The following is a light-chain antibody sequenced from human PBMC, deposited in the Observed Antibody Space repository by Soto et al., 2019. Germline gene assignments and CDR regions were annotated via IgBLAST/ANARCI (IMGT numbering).Light chain of an antibody. CDR1: SSDVGGYNY. V-gene: IGLV2-14*01. Sequence: QSALTQPASVSGSPGQSITISCTGTSSDVGGYNYVSWYQQHPGKAPKLMIYEVSNRPSGVSNRFSGSKSGNTASLTISGLQAEDEADYYCSSYTSSSTFEVFGGGTQLT. CDR2: EVS. CDR3: SSYTSSSTFEV. J-gene: IGLJ3*02.